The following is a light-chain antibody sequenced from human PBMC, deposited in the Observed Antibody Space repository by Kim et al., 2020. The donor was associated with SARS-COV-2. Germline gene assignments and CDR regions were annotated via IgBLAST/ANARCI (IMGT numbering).Light chain of an antibody. CDR2: DAS. J-gene: IGKJ1*01. V-gene: IGKV1-5*01. CDR3: QQYESQSKT. CDR1: RSISGW. Sequence: ASGGDRVTLTCRASRSISGWLAWYQQKPGKAPKLLVYDASSLQSGVPSRFSGSGSGTEFTLTINSLQPDDFATYYCQQYESQSKTFGQGTKVDIK.